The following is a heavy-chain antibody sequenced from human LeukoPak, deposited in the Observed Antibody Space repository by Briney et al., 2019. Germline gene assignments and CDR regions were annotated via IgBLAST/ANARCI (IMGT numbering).Heavy chain of an antibody. CDR2: IYYSGST. CDR1: GGSISSGGYY. Sequence: SETLSLTCTVSGGSISSGGYYWSWIRQHPGKGLEWIGYIYYSGSTYYNPSLKSRVTISVDTSKNQFSLKLSSVTAADTAVYYCARDPLNYYDSSGYDYYYGMDVWGQGTMVTVSS. J-gene: IGHJ6*02. D-gene: IGHD3-22*01. V-gene: IGHV4-31*03. CDR3: ARDPLNYYDSSGYDYYYGMDV.